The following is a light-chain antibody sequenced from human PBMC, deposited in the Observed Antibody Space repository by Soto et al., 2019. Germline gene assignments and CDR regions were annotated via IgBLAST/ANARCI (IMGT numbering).Light chain of an antibody. J-gene: IGKJ2*01. V-gene: IGKV3-11*01. CDR3: QQRSNWPPVYT. CDR2: AAS. CDR1: QSVTSY. Sequence: VVFTQSPATLSLSPGERATLSCRASQSVTSYLAWYQQKPGQAPRLLIYAASNRATGIPARFSGSGSGTDFTLTISSLEPEDFAVYYCQQRSNWPPVYTFGQGTK.